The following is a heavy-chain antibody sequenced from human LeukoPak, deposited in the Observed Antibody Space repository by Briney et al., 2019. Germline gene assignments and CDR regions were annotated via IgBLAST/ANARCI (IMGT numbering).Heavy chain of an antibody. D-gene: IGHD6-19*01. V-gene: IGHV3-48*01. CDR3: ARGQKSVGRVLAGTTIYNYYYYMDV. CDR2: ISSSSGTI. CDR1: GFTFSSYS. Sequence: GALRLSCAASGFTFSSYSMNWVRQAPGKGLEWVSYISSSSGTIYYADSVKGRFTISRDNAKNSLYLQVNSLRAEDTAVYYCARGQKSVGRVLAGTTIYNYYYYMDVWGKGTTVTVSS. J-gene: IGHJ6*03.